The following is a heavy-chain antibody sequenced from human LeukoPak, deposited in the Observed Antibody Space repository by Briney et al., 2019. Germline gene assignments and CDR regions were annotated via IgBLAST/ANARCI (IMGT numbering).Heavy chain of an antibody. CDR2: IYYSGST. CDR1: GGSISSGGYY. V-gene: IGHV4-31*03. J-gene: IGHJ4*02. D-gene: IGHD6-19*01. CDR3: ARDRSGWYRPPRYYFDY. Sequence: SETLSLTCTVSGGSISSGGYYWSWIRQHPGKGLEWIGYIYYSGSTYYNPSLESRVAISVDTSKNQFSLKLSSVTAADTAVYYCARDRSGWYRPPRYYFDYWGQGTLVTVSS.